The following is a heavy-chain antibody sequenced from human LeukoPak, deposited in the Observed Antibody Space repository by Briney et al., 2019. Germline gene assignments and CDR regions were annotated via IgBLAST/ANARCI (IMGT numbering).Heavy chain of an antibody. J-gene: IGHJ4*02. D-gene: IGHD3-22*01. V-gene: IGHV1-2*02. CDR1: GYTFTGYY. CDR2: INPNSGGT. Sequence: ASVKVSCKASGYTFTGYYMHWVRQAPGQGLEWMGWINPNSGGTNYVQKFQGRVTMTTDTSTSTAYMELRSLRSDDTAVYYCARVQPHRIYYDNSDYPTRNDYWGQGTLVTVSS. CDR3: ARVQPHRIYYDNSDYPTRNDY.